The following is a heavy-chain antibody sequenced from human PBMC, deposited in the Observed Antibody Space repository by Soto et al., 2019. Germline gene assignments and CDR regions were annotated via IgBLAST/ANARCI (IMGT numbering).Heavy chain of an antibody. J-gene: IGHJ4*02. CDR1: GYTLTGFF. CDR3: ARGEPSDY. V-gene: IGHV1-2*02. Sequence: QVQLVQSGAEVKKPGASVKVSCKASGYTLTGFFIHWVRQVPGQGLEWMGGINPNSGDTNYAQKFPGRVTMTRDTSINTAYMELSRLRSDDTAMYYCARGEPSDYWGQGTLVTVSS. CDR2: INPNSGDT. D-gene: IGHD1-26*01.